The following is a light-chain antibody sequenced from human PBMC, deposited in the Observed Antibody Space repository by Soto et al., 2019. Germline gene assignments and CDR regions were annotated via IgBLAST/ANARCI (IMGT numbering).Light chain of an antibody. CDR2: RAS. CDR3: QQYKTYSYT. J-gene: IGKJ2*01. Sequence: DIQMTQSPSTLSASVGDRVTITCRASQSINRRLAWYQQKPGQAPKLLIYRASSLESGVPSRFSGSGSGTEFTFTISSLQSDDFATYYCQQYKTYSYTFGQGTKLEIK. V-gene: IGKV1-5*03. CDR1: QSINRR.